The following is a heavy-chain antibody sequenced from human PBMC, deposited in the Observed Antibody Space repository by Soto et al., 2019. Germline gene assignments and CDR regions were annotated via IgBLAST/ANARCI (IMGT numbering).Heavy chain of an antibody. CDR2: IYYSGST. V-gene: IGHV4-30-4*01. CDR3: ARGRDIYGSGSSDLDY. CDR1: GGSISSGDYY. J-gene: IGHJ4*02. D-gene: IGHD3-10*01. Sequence: SETLSLTCTVSGGSISSGDYYWSWIRQPPGKGLEWIGYIYYSGSTYYNPSLKSRVTISVDTSKNQFSLKLGSVTAADTAVYYCARGRDIYGSGSSDLDYWGQGTLVTVSS.